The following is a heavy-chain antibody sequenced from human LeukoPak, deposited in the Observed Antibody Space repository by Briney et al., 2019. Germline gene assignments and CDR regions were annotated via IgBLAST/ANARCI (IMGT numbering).Heavy chain of an antibody. V-gene: IGHV3-21*01. J-gene: IGHJ4*02. CDR1: GFTFSSYS. Sequence: GGSLRLSCAASGFTFSSYSMNWVRQAPGKGLEWVSSISSSSSYIYYADSVKGRFTISRDNAKNSLYLQMNSLRAEDTAVYYCARGKRRDFWSGYYEHFDYWGQGTLVTVSS. CDR2: ISSSSSYI. CDR3: ARGKRRDFWSGYYEHFDY. D-gene: IGHD3-3*01.